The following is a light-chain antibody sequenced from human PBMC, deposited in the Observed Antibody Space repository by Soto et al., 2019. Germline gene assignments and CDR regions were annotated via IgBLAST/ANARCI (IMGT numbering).Light chain of an antibody. CDR2: AAS. J-gene: IGKJ2*01. CDR1: QSLNSNS. Sequence: EIVLTQSPGTLSLSPGERATLSCRASQSLNSNSLAWYQHRPGQAPRLLIYAASSRATGIPDRFSGSGSGTDFTRTLSRFDPKDFAVYYCQQYSSSPPEDTFGQGTKLELK. V-gene: IGKV3-20*01. CDR3: QQYSSSPPEDT.